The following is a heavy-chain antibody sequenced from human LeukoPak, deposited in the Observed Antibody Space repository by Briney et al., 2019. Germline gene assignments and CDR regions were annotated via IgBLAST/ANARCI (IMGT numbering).Heavy chain of an antibody. CDR3: TRDSLFDVNYRPDYFDC. D-gene: IGHD4-11*01. Sequence: GGSLRLSCAASGFNFRDYEMNWVRQAPGKGLEWLSYISGSSGIIYYADSVKGRFSISRDNAKNSLYLQMNSLRAEDTAIYYCTRDSLFDVNYRPDYFDCWGQGTLVTVSS. V-gene: IGHV3-48*03. J-gene: IGHJ4*02. CDR2: ISGSSGII. CDR1: GFNFRDYE.